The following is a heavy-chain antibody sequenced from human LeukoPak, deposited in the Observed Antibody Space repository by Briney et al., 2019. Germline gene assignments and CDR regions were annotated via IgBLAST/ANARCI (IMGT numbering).Heavy chain of an antibody. CDR2: ISGSGGST. J-gene: IGHJ4*02. CDR1: GFTFSSYA. V-gene: IGHV3-23*01. CDR3: AKVAVYSSGWYDGETFDY. D-gene: IGHD6-19*01. Sequence: GGSLRLSRAASGFTFSSYAMSWVRQAPGKGLEWVSAISGSGGSTYYADSVKGRFTISRDNSKNTLYLQMNSLRAEDTAVYYCAKVAVYSSGWYDGETFDYWGQGALVTVSS.